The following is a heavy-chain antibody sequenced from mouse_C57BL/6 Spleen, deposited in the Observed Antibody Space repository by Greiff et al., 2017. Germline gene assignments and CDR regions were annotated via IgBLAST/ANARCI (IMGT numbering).Heavy chain of an antibody. CDR2: INPNNGGT. V-gene: IGHV1-22*01. D-gene: IGHD2-1*01. J-gene: IGHJ1*03. Sequence: VQLQQSGPELVKPGASVKMSCKASGYTFTDYNMHWVKQSHGKSLEWIGYINPNNGGTSYNQKFKGKATLTVNKSSSTAYMELRSLTSEDSAVXYCARGNYGTDWYCDVWGTGTTVTVSS. CDR3: ARGNYGTDWYCDV. CDR1: GYTFTDYN.